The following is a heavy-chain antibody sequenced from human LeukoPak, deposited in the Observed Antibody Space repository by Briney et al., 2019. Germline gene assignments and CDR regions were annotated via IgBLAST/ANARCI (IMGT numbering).Heavy chain of an antibody. V-gene: IGHV4-34*01. D-gene: IGHD3-10*01. CDR3: ATFTYASGTNVG. J-gene: IGHJ4*02. Sequence: PSETLSLTCGVSGGSFSGFFWSWIRQPPGKGLEWIGEINHSGNTNYNPSLKSRVTMSVDTSKNQLSLTLTSLTAADTAVYYCATFTYASGTNVGWGQGILVTVSS. CDR1: GGSFSGFF. CDR2: INHSGNT.